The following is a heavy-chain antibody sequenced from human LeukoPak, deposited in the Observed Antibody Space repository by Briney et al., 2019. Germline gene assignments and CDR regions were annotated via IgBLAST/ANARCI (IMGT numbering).Heavy chain of an antibody. J-gene: IGHJ4*02. D-gene: IGHD1-1*01. CDR2: IAGGDEST. CDR1: GFILNTNG. V-gene: IGHV3-23*01. Sequence: GGSLRLSCAISGFILNTNGMNWVRQSPGKGLEWLATIAGGDESTYYADSVKGRFAISRDNSKNTVFLHMNSLRVEDTAVYYCARGVYWSLDYWGQGTPVTVSS. CDR3: ARGVYWSLDY.